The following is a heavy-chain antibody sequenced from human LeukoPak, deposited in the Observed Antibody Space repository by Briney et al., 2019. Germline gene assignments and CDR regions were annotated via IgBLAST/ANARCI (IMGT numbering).Heavy chain of an antibody. V-gene: IGHV4-4*07. Sequence: SETLSLTCTVSGGSLSSYYWSWIRQPAGKGLEWIGRIYASGNTNYNPSLKSRVTISVDTSKNLFALKLSSVTAADTAVYYCARQGGATAIDYWGQGTLVTVSS. CDR1: GGSLSSYY. J-gene: IGHJ4*02. D-gene: IGHD2-21*02. CDR3: ARQGGATAIDY. CDR2: IYASGNT.